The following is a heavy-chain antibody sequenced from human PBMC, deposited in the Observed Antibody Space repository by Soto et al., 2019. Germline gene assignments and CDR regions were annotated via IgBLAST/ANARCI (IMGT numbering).Heavy chain of an antibody. J-gene: IGHJ4*02. CDR3: ARGVADTGYFDY. V-gene: IGHV3-72*01. CDR2: TRNKAKSYTT. Sequence: GKGLEWVGRTRNKAKSYTTEYAASVKGRFTISRDDSKNSLYLQMNSLKIEDTAVYYCARGVADTGYFDYWGQGTLVTVSS. D-gene: IGHD6-19*01.